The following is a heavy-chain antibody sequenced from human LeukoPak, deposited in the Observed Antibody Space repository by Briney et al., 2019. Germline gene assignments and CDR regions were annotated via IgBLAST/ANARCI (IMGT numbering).Heavy chain of an antibody. D-gene: IGHD4-23*01. CDR1: GFTFSSYS. CDR3: ARGGKGIWFDP. Sequence: PGGSLRLSCAASGFTFSSYSMNWVRQAPGKGLEWVSSISSSSYIYYADSVKGRFTISRDNAKNSLYLQMNSLRAEDTAVYYCARGGKGIWFDPWGQGTLVTVSS. V-gene: IGHV3-21*01. J-gene: IGHJ5*02. CDR2: ISSSSYI.